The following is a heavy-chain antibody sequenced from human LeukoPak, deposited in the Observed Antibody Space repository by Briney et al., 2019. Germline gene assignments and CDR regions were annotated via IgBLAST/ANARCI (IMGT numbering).Heavy chain of an antibody. Sequence: GGSLRLSXAASGFTFSSYAMSWVRQAPGKGLEWVSAISGSGGSTYYADSVKGRFTISRDNSKNTLYLQMNSLRAEDTAVYYCAKPPTYYYDSSGYYYWGQGTLVTVSS. V-gene: IGHV3-23*01. D-gene: IGHD3-22*01. J-gene: IGHJ4*02. CDR3: AKPPTYYYDSSGYYY. CDR1: GFTFSSYA. CDR2: ISGSGGST.